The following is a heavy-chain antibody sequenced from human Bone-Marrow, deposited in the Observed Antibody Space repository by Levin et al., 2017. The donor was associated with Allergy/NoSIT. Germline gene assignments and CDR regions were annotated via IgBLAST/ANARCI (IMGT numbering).Heavy chain of an antibody. V-gene: IGHV3-30*04. CDR3: ARDLSPYSSVNAFDN. J-gene: IGHJ3*02. CDR2: VSYDGNDE. Sequence: GGSLRLSCTVSGFTFSKYAMHWVRQAPGKGLEWVATVSYDGNDEDYIDSVKGRFTISRDNSKNTLYLQMSTLRPEDTAQYYCARDLSPYSSVNAFDNWDQGTMVTVSS. CDR1: GFTFSKYA. D-gene: IGHD6-19*01.